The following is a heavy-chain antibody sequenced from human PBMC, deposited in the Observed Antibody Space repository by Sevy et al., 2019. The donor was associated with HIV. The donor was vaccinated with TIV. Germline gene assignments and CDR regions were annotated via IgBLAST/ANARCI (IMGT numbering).Heavy chain of an antibody. Sequence: GGSLRLSCAPSGFSLHWMYWVRQAPGKGLVWVARINTDGSHTSYADSVKGRFTICRDNAKNMVYLEMNSLRAEDTAIYYCTRGSYYYDTRQDYFDYWGQGTLVTVSS. CDR2: INTDGSHT. CDR1: GFSLHW. D-gene: IGHD3-22*01. J-gene: IGHJ4*02. V-gene: IGHV3-74*01. CDR3: TRGSYYYDTRQDYFDY.